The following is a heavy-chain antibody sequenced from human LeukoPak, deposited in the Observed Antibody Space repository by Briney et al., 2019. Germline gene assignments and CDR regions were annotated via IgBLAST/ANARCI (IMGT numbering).Heavy chain of an antibody. J-gene: IGHJ4*02. CDR1: GFTFSSYA. Sequence: GGSLRLSCAASGFTFSSYAMSWVRQAPGKGLEWVSAISGSGGSTYYADSVKGRFTISRDNSKNTLYLQMNSLRAEDTGVYYCAKGPSSGWYRYWGQGTLVTVSS. D-gene: IGHD6-19*01. CDR3: AKGPSSGWYRY. V-gene: IGHV3-23*01. CDR2: ISGSGGST.